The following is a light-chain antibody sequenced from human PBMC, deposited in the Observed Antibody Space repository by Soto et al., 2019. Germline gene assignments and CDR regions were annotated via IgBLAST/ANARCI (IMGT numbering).Light chain of an antibody. CDR2: DTS. Sequence: EVVMRHSPATLSVSPGEVATLSCRASQGIGDTLAWYQHKPGQTPRLLIYDTSTRATGVPTRFSGSRSGAEFTLTINSLQSEDFAVYYRQPYNNWPLTFGGGTKVDIK. J-gene: IGKJ4*01. V-gene: IGKV3-15*01. CDR3: QPYNNWPLT. CDR1: QGIGDT.